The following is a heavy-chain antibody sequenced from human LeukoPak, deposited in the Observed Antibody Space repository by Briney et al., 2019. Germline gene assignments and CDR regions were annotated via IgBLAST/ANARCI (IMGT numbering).Heavy chain of an antibody. J-gene: IGHJ3*02. CDR3: ARDYYGSGSYYHKRRDDAFDI. CDR1: GYTFTSYY. D-gene: IGHD3-10*01. CDR2: INPSGGST. Sequence: ASVKVSCKASGYTFTSYYMHWVRQAPGQGLEWMGLINPSGGSTSYAQKFQGRVTMTRDTSTSTVYMELSSLRSEDTAVYYCARDYYGSGSYYHKRRDDAFDIWGQGTMVTVSS. V-gene: IGHV1-46*01.